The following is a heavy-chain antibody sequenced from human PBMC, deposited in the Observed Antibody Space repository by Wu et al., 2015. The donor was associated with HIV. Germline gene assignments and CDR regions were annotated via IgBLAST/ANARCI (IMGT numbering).Heavy chain of an antibody. CDR3: ASSPRDVWSVGLQH. J-gene: IGHJ1*01. V-gene: IGHV1-69*11. CDR1: GGSFSRSG. CDR2: IIPNHGGA. Sequence: QVQLVQSGAEVKKPGSSVKVSCKASGGSFSRSGISWVRQAPGKGFEWMGRIIPNHGGANYAEKFEGRVTITADEATNTAYMDLSSLTSGDTAVYYCASSPRDVWSVGLQHWGQGTIVTVYS. D-gene: IGHD1-26*01.